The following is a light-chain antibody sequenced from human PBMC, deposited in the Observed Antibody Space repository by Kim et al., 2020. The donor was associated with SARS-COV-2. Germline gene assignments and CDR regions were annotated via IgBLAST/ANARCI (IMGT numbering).Light chain of an antibody. CDR3: SAYTSTSPLKL. V-gene: IGLV2-14*03. J-gene: IGLJ2*01. CDR2: SVA. Sequence: VSASPGQSVTITCNGSCTDVSWYQQHPGKAPKLIIYSVAHRPSGISDRFSGSKSGNTASLPISGLQADDEADYYCSAYTSTSPLKLFGGGTQLTVL. CDR1: CTDV.